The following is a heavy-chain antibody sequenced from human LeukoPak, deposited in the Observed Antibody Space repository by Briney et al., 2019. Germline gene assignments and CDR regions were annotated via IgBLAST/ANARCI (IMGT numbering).Heavy chain of an antibody. V-gene: IGHV4-39*07. D-gene: IGHD6-19*01. CDR2: IYYSGST. J-gene: IGHJ4*02. CDR3: ARVGYTIAVAATDY. CDR1: GGSISSSSYY. Sequence: PSETLSLTCTVSGGSISSSSYYWGWIRQPPGKGLEWIGSIYYSGSTYYNPSLKSRVISVDTSKNQFSLKLSSVTAADTAVYYCARVGYTIAVAATDYWGQGTLVTVSS.